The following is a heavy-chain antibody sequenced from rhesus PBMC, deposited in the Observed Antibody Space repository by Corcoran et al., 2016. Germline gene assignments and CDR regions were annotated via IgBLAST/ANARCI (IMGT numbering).Heavy chain of an antibody. CDR1: GGSISSGYG. D-gene: IGHD3-9*01. CDR3: ARRKRMITVTITRGGLDS. J-gene: IGHJ6*01. CDR2: IYSTTGNT. V-gene: IGHV4S7*01. Sequence: QVQLKESGPGLVKPSETLSLTCAVSGGSISSGYGWGWIRQPPGKGLEWIVTIYSTTGNTYSDPSLKGRVTISRDTSKNQFSLKLSSVTAADTAVYYCARRKRMITVTITRGGLDSWGQGVVVTVSS.